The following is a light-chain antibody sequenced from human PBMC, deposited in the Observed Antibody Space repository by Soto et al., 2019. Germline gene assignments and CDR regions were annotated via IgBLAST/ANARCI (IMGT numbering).Light chain of an antibody. V-gene: IGLV8-61*01. CDR2: STN. Sequence: QAVVTQEPSFSVSPGGTVTLTCGLSSGSVSTSNLPSWYQQTPGQAPRTLIYSTNTRSSGVPDRFSGSILGNKAALTITGAQADDESDYYCVLYLGGGISLFGRGTKLTVL. CDR3: VLYLGGGISL. J-gene: IGLJ2*01. CDR1: SGSVSTSNL.